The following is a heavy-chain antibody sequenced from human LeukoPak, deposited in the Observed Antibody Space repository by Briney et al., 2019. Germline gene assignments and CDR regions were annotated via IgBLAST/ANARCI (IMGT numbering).Heavy chain of an antibody. CDR3: AREFCSGANSYPMGAFDM. J-gene: IGHJ3*02. CDR2: IEQDGSEK. CDR1: GFTFSRYW. D-gene: IGHD2-15*01. V-gene: IGHV3-7*01. Sequence: PGGSLRLSCAASGFTFSRYWMSWVRQAPGKGLEWVANIEQDGSEKYYVDSVKGRFTISRDNAKNSLYLQMNSLRAEDTAVYYCAREFCSGANSYPMGAFDMWGQGTMVTVSS.